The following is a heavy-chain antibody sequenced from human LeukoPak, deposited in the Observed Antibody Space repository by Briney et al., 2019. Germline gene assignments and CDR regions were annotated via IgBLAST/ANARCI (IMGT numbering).Heavy chain of an antibody. Sequence: SCKASGYTFSSYAMHWVRQAPGKGLEWVAVISYDGSNKYYADSVKGRFTISRDNSKNTLYLQMNSLRAEDTAVYYCARDAIIAVAGTADYWGQGTLVTVSS. CDR2: ISYDGSNK. D-gene: IGHD6-19*01. CDR3: ARDAIIAVAGTADY. J-gene: IGHJ4*02. V-gene: IGHV3-30*04. CDR1: GYTFSSYA.